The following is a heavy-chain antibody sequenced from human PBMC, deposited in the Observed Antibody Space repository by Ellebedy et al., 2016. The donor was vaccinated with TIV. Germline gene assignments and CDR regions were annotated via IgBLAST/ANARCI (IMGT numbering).Heavy chain of an antibody. Sequence: PGGSLRLSCVASGFTFSGYAMSWVRQAPGKGLEWVSGINSGGRTTSYADSVKGRFTISRDHSRSTLYLQMNSLRAEDSAVDYCAKYMIYGDGKWEFDVWGQGTTVTVSS. CDR3: AKYMIYGDGKWEFDV. D-gene: IGHD4-17*01. CDR1: GFTFSGYA. V-gene: IGHV3-23*01. CDR2: INSGGRTT. J-gene: IGHJ6*02.